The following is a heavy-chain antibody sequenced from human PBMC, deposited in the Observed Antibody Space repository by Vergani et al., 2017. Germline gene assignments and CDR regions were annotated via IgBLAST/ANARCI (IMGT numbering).Heavy chain of an antibody. J-gene: IGHJ1*01. CDR2: ISYDGTQK. CDR1: GFTSSYYG. Sequence: QVHLVESGGGVVQPGRSLRLSCVVSGFTSSYYGMHWVRQAPGKGLEWVAVISYDGTQKYYADSVTGRFTIYRDNSKSTLYLQMNSLRTEDTAVYYCATKSCGTPRCQIGYFREWGQGTLVTVSS. V-gene: IGHV3-30*03. D-gene: IGHD2-15*01. CDR3: ATKSCGTPRCQIGYFRE.